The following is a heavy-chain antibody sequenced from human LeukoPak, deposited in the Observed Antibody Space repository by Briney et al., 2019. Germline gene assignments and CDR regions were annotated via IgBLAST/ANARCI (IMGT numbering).Heavy chain of an antibody. D-gene: IGHD3-10*01. Sequence: GGSLRLSCAASGFTFSSYAMSWVRQAPAKGLELVSYISSSGSTTYYADSVKGRFTISRDKAKNFLYLQMNSLRAEDTAVYYCARDSSITLIRGVKDYWGQGTMVTVSS. V-gene: IGHV3-48*01. J-gene: IGHJ4*02. CDR2: ISSSGSTT. CDR1: GFTFSSYA. CDR3: ARDSSITLIRGVKDY.